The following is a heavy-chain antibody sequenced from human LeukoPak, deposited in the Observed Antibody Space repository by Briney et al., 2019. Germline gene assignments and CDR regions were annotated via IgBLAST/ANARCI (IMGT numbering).Heavy chain of an antibody. D-gene: IGHD3-22*01. CDR3: ARENSITMIVVVIAYFDY. J-gene: IGHJ4*02. Sequence: SVKVSCKASGGTFSSYAISWVRQAPGQGLEWMGRIIPILGIANYAQKFQGRVTITADESTSTAYMELSSLRSEDTAVYYCARENSITMIVVVIAYFDYWGQGTLVTVSS. CDR2: IIPILGIA. CDR1: GGTFSSYA. V-gene: IGHV1-69*04.